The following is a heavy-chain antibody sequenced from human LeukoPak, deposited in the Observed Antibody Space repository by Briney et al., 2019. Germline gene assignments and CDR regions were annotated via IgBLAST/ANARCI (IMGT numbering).Heavy chain of an antibody. V-gene: IGHV3-11*04. CDR3: ARWSAALDY. CDR2: ISQSGSAI. D-gene: IGHD2-2*01. CDR1: GFSFSDYY. Sequence: AGGSLRLSCAASGFSFSDYYMAWIRQAPGKGLEWVPYISQSGSAIYPPDSVKGRFTISRDNTKNSLYLQMNSLRAEDTAVYYCARWSAALDYWGQGTLVTVSS. J-gene: IGHJ4*02.